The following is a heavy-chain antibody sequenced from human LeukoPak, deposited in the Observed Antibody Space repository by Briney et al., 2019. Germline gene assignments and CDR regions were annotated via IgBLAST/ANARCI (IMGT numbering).Heavy chain of an antibody. D-gene: IGHD3-10*01. V-gene: IGHV4-34*01. Sequence: SETLSLTCAVYGGSFSGYYWSWIRQPPGKGLEWSGEINHSGSTNYNPSLKSRGTISVATSKNQFSLKLSSVTAADTAVYYCARERMVRGVITPWGQGTLVTVSS. J-gene: IGHJ5*02. CDR3: ARERMVRGVITP. CDR2: INHSGST. CDR1: GGSFSGYY.